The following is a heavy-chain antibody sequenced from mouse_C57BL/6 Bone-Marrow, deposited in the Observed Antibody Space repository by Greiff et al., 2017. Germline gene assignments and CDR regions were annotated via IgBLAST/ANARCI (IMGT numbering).Heavy chain of an antibody. D-gene: IGHD2-2*01. J-gene: IGHJ4*01. CDR3: AGGYGYDVHYAMDY. V-gene: IGHV2-9-1*01. Sequence: VQLVESGPGLVAPSQSLSITCTVSGFSLTSYAISWVRQPPGKGLEWLGVIWTGGGTNYNSALKSRLSISKDNSKSQVFLKMNSLQTDDTARYYCAGGYGYDVHYAMDYWGQGTSVTVSS. CDR2: IWTGGGT. CDR1: GFSLTSYA.